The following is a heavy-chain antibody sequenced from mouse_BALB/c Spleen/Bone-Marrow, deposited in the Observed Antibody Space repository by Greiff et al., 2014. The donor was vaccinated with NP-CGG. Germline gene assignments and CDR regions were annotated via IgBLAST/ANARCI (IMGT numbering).Heavy chain of an antibody. J-gene: IGHJ3*01. D-gene: IGHD1-1*01. Sequence: EVKLQESGAELVKPGALVKLSCKASGFNIKNNYMHWVKQRPEQGLEWIGRIYPANGNTKYNAKFKGKATITADTSSNTAYLQLSSLTSEVIAVYYCASYYYGSSSFAYWGQGTLVTVSA. CDR1: GFNIKNNY. CDR3: ASYYYGSSSFAY. V-gene: IGHV14-3*02. CDR2: IYPANGNT.